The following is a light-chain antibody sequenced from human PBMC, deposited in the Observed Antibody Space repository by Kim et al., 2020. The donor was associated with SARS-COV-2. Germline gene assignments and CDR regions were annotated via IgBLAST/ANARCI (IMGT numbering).Light chain of an antibody. Sequence: SPGERATRSCRASQSVSSSLAWYQQKPGQAPSLLIYDASNRATGIAARFSGSGSGTDFTLTISSLEPEDFAVYFCQQRGNWPITFGQGTRLGIK. J-gene: IGKJ5*01. CDR1: QSVSSS. V-gene: IGKV3-11*01. CDR3: QQRGNWPIT. CDR2: DAS.